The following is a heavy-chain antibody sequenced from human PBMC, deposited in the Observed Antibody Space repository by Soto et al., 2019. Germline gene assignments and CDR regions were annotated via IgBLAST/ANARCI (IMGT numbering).Heavy chain of an antibody. CDR1: GFIFRSYG. CDR2: ISGSGDSP. Sequence: GGSLRLSCAASGFIFRSYGMSWVRQAPGKGLEWVSAISGSGDSPYYADSVKGRFTVSRDNSKNTLYPQMTSLRAEDTAVYYCAKATWGYWYFDLWGRGTLVTVSS. D-gene: IGHD7-27*01. J-gene: IGHJ2*01. CDR3: AKATWGYWYFDL. V-gene: IGHV3-23*01.